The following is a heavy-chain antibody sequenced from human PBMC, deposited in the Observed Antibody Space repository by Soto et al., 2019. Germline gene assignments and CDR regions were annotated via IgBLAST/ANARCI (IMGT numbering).Heavy chain of an antibody. CDR1: GFSLSTTAEG. J-gene: IGHJ4*02. CDR2: IYWDDDE. CDR3: XXXXXXSADCYPNPYLDY. Sequence: QITLKESGPTLVKPTQTLTLTCTFSGFSLSTTAEGVGWIRQPPGKALEWLALIYWDDDERYSPSLKSRLTITXXXXXXXXXXXXXXXXXXXXXXXXXXXXXXXSADCYPNPYLDYWGQGILVTVSS. D-gene: IGHD2-2*01. V-gene: IGHV2-5*02.